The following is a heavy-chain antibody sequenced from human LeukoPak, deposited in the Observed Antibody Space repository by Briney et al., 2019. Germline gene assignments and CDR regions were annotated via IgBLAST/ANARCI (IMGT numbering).Heavy chain of an antibody. D-gene: IGHD3-22*01. Sequence: RGPVKVSCKASGYTFTRYYMHWVRQAPGQGLEWMGWINPNSGGTNYAQKFQGRVTMTRDTSISTAYMELSRLRSDDTAVYYCAIGLMSYDSSGYYVDYWGQGTLVTVSS. J-gene: IGHJ4*02. V-gene: IGHV1-2*02. CDR2: INPNSGGT. CDR3: AIGLMSYDSSGYYVDY. CDR1: GYTFTRYY.